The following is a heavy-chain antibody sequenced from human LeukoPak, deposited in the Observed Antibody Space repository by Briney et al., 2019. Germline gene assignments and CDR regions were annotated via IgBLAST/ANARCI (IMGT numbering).Heavy chain of an antibody. V-gene: IGHV4-59*12. CDR2: IYYSGST. J-gene: IGHJ3*02. Sequence: KPSETLSLTCTVSGGSISSYYWSWIRQPPGKGLEWIGYIYYSGSTNYNPSLKSRVTISVDTSKNQFSLKLSSVTAADTAVYYCASWIPSREWLRYFDWPLYTHAFDIWGQGTMVTVSS. CDR1: GGSISSYY. D-gene: IGHD3-9*01. CDR3: ASWIPSREWLRYFDWPLYTHAFDI.